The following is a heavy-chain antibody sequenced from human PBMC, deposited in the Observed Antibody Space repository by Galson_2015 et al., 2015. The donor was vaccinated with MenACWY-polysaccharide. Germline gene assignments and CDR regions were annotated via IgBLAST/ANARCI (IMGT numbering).Heavy chain of an antibody. D-gene: IGHD4-17*01. Sequence: SVKVSCKASGYTFTNYDINWVRLAPGQGLEWMAWMNPKSGYSGYAQKFHGRVTLTIDTSISTAYLELSSLRSEDTAMYYCARTNGDFDFWGQGTLITVSS. CDR3: ARTNGDFDF. CDR1: GYTFTNYD. V-gene: IGHV1-8*01. J-gene: IGHJ4*02. CDR2: MNPKSGYS.